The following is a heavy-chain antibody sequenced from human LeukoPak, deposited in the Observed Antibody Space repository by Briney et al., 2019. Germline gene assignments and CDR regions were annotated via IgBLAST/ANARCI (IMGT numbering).Heavy chain of an antibody. J-gene: IGHJ4*02. CDR3: ARDPEGSGCYFDY. CDR2: INPNSGDT. V-gene: IGHV1-2*02. Sequence: ASVKVSCKASGYTFTGYYMHWVRQAPGQGLEWMGWINPNSGDTNYAQKFQGRVTMTRDTSTSMVYMELTSLRSEDTAVYYCARDPEGSGCYFDYWGQGTLVTVSS. CDR1: GYTFTGYY. D-gene: IGHD6-19*01.